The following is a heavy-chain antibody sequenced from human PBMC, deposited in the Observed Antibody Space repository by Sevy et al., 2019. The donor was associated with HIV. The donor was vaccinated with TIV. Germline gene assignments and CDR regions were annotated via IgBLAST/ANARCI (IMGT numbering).Heavy chain of an antibody. CDR2: IYWDDDK. CDR3: AHRRDDTVVMVYGDFDY. CDR1: GFSLATSGGG. V-gene: IGHV2-5*02. J-gene: IGHJ4*02. D-gene: IGHD2-8*01. Sequence: SGPTLVNPTQTLTLTCTLSGFSLATSGGGVGWIRQPPGKALEWLALIYWDDDKRYSQSLKSRHTITKDSSKNQVVLTMTHMDPVETATYYCAHRRDDTVVMVYGDFDYWGQGALVTVSS.